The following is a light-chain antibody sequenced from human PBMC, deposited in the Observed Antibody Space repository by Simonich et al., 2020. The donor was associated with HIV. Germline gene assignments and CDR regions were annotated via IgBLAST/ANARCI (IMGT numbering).Light chain of an antibody. V-gene: IGKV4-1*01. CDR3: QQYHSIPWT. CDR1: QSVLYSSNNKNY. J-gene: IGKJ1*01. CDR2: WAS. Sequence: DIVMTQSPDSLAVSLGERATINCKSSQSVLYSSNNKNYLAWYQQKPGHPPKLLIYWASTRESGVPDRFSGSGSGTDFTLTISSLQAEDVAVYYCQQYHSIPWTFGQGTKVEIK.